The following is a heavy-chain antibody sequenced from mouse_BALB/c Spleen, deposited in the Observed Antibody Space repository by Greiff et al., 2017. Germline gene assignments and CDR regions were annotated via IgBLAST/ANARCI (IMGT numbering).Heavy chain of an antibody. V-gene: IGHV2-2*02. J-gene: IGHJ4*01. CDR2: IWSGGST. CDR1: GFSLTSYG. D-gene: IGHD2-2*01. Sequence: QVHVKQSGPGLVQPSQSLSITCTVSGFSLTSYGVHWVRQSPGKGLEWLGVIWSGGSTDYNAAFISRLSISKDNSKSQVFFKMNSLQANDTAIYYCARKEDYGYDEGDAMDYWGQGTSVTVSS. CDR3: ARKEDYGYDEGDAMDY.